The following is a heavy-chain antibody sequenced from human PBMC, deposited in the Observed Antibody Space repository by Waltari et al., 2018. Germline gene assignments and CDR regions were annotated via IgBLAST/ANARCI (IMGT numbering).Heavy chain of an antibody. J-gene: IGHJ5*02. D-gene: IGHD5-12*01. CDR2: IYAGGNT. CDR3: ARAGLGSPLEWQRVFDL. V-gene: IGHV3-53*01. CDR1: GFTVNYNY. Sequence: EAQLVDSGGGLIQPGGSLRLSCAASGFTVNYNYMRWVRQAPGKGLEWVSVIYAGGNTYYADSVKGRFTVSRDTSKNTLYLQMNSLRVDDTAIYYCARAGLGSPLEWQRVFDLWGLGTLVTVSS.